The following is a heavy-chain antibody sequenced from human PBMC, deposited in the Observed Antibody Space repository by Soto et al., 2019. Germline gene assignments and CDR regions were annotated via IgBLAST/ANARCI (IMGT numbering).Heavy chain of an antibody. CDR3: TTDKFCPFDY. Sequence: EVQLVESGGGLVKPGGSLRLSCAASGFTFSNAWMNWVRQAPGKGLEWVGRIKSKTDGGTTDYAAPVKGRFTISSDDSKNTLYLQMYSLKTEGTVVSYCTTDKFCPFDYWGQGTLVTVSA. J-gene: IGHJ4*02. D-gene: IGHD3-9*01. V-gene: IGHV3-15*07. CDR2: IKSKTDGGTT. CDR1: GFTFSNAW.